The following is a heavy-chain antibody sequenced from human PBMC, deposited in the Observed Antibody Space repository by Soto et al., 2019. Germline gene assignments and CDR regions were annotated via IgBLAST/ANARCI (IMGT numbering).Heavy chain of an antibody. CDR3: AREDSSGWFLMSVYYYGMDV. Sequence: SQTLSLTCALSGDSVSSNSAAWNWIRQSPSRGLEWLGRTYYRSKWYNDYAVSVKSRITINPDTSKNQFSLQLNSVTPEDTAVYYCAREDSSGWFLMSVYYYGMDVWGQGTTVTVSS. D-gene: IGHD6-19*01. V-gene: IGHV6-1*01. CDR1: GDSVSSNSAA. CDR2: TYYRSKWYN. J-gene: IGHJ6*02.